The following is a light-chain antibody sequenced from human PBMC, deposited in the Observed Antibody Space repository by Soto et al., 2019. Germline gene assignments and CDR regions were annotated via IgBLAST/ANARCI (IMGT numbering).Light chain of an antibody. J-gene: IGKJ4*01. CDR3: QMYNNWLAT. Sequence: EIVMTQSPATLSVSPGERATLSCRANQSISSNSAWYQQKPGQAPRLLIYGAATRATGIPARFSGSGSGTDFTLTISGLQAEDFAVYYCQMYNNWLATFGGGTKVEIK. V-gene: IGKV3-15*01. CDR2: GAA. CDR1: QSISSN.